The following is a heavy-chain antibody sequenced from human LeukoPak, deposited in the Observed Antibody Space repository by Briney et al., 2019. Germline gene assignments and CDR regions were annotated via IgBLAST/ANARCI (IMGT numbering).Heavy chain of an antibody. CDR3: ARIRAGIAAAGADY. CDR1: GFTFSSYS. Sequence: GGSLRLSCAASGFTFSSYSMNWVRQAPGKGLEWVSSISSSSSYIYCADSVKGRFTISRDNAKNSLYLQMNSLRAEDTAVYYCARIRAGIAAAGADYWGQGTLVTVSS. D-gene: IGHD6-13*01. J-gene: IGHJ4*02. CDR2: ISSSSSYI. V-gene: IGHV3-21*01.